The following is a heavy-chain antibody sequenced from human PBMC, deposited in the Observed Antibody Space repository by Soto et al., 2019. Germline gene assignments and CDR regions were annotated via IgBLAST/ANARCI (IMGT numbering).Heavy chain of an antibody. D-gene: IGHD3-22*01. V-gene: IGHV3-30*18. CDR2: ISYDGSDK. CDR3: AKEAYYDSREYNAFDM. J-gene: IGHJ3*02. CDR1: GFTFSAYG. Sequence: GGSLRLSCAASGFTFSAYGMHWVRQAPVKGLEWVAVISYDGSDKYYADSVKGRFTISRDSSKNMLYLQMYSLGAEDKAIYYCAKEAYYDSREYNAFDMWGQGTMVTVSS.